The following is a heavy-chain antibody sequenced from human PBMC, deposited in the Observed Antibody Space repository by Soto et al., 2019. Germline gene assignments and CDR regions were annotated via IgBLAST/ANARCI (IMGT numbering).Heavy chain of an antibody. V-gene: IGHV4-59*01. Sequence: SETLSLTCTVSGGSISSYYWSWIRQPPGKGLEWIGYIYYSGSTNYNPSLKSRVTISVDTSKNQFSLKLSSVTAADTAVYYCARVSWYGDYLDYWGQGTLVTVSS. CDR3: ARVSWYGDYLDY. J-gene: IGHJ4*02. CDR2: IYYSGST. CDR1: GGSISSYY. D-gene: IGHD4-17*01.